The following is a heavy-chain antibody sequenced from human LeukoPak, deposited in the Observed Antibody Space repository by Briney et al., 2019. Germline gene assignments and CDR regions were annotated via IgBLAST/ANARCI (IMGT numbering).Heavy chain of an antibody. J-gene: IGHJ6*02. CDR3: ARDRGVTSYYYHGMDV. CDR2: IYYSGST. D-gene: IGHD3-16*01. CDR1: GGSIINYY. Sequence: SETLSLTCTVSGGSIINYYWSWIRQPPGKGLEWIGYIYYSGSTSYNPSLKSRVSISLDTSKNQFSLKLTSVTAADTAVYYCARDRGVTSYYYHGMDVWGQGTTATVSS. V-gene: IGHV4-59*01.